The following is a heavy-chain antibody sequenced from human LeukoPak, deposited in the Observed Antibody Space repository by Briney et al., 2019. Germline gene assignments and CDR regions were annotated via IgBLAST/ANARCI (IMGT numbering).Heavy chain of an antibody. CDR3: ARSNCGGDCGWFDP. J-gene: IGHJ5*02. Sequence: GASVKVSCKVSGGTFNTYAINWVRQAPGQGLEWVGRIVPLHGIANYAQTFQDKVTITADKSTSAAYMELSSLRSEDTAVYYCARSNCGGDCGWFDPWGQGTLVTVSS. D-gene: IGHD2-21*02. V-gene: IGHV1-69*04. CDR1: GGTFNTYA. CDR2: IVPLHGIA.